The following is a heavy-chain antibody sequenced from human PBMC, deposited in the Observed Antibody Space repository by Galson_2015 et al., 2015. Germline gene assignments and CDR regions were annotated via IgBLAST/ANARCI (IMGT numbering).Heavy chain of an antibody. J-gene: IGHJ4*02. V-gene: IGHV1-69*13. CDR3: ARQRGYSGYDMTNAGPALVY. CDR1: GGTFSSYA. D-gene: IGHD5-12*01. Sequence: SVKVSCKASGGTFSSYAISWVRQAPGQGLGWMGGIIPIFGTANYAQKFQGRVTITADESTSTAYMELSSLRSEDTAVYYRARQRGYSGYDMTNAGPALVYWGQGTLVTVSS. CDR2: IIPIFGTA.